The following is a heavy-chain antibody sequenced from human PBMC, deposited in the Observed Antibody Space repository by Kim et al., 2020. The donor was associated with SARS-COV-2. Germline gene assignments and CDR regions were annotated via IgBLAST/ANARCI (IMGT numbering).Heavy chain of an antibody. CDR2: IWPSGDRE. Sequence: GGSLRLSCEASGFSFSGSGMTWVRQTPGKGLECIAAIWPSGDREAYADSVKGRFTIARDNSKSTLFLQMNSLRAEDTAIYYCSTSRQWSSPDWGRGTLVTVSS. V-gene: IGHV3-23*01. D-gene: IGHD6-19*01. CDR1: GFSFSGSG. CDR3: STSRQWSSPD. J-gene: IGHJ4*02.